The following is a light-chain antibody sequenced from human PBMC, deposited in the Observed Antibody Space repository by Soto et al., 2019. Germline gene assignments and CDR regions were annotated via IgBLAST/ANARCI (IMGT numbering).Light chain of an antibody. CDR3: SSYTSSSTDV. J-gene: IGLJ1*01. CDR1: RSDVGGYNY. Sequence: QALLTQPASLSGAPGQSITLFCTGNRSDVGGYNYVSWYQQHPGKAPNLMIYDVSNRPSGVSNRFSGSKSGNTASLTISGLQAEDEADYYCSSYTSSSTDVFGTGTKVTVL. V-gene: IGLV2-14*01. CDR2: DVS.